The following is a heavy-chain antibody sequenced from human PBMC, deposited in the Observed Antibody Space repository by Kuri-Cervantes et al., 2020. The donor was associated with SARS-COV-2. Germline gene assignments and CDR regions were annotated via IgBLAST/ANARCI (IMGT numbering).Heavy chain of an antibody. Sequence: GGSLRLSCAASGFTFSSYAMSWVRQAPGKGLEWVSAISGSGGSTYYADSVKGRFTISRGNSKNTLYLQMNSLRAEDTAVYYCAKTLRVYSSSPFDYWGQGTLVTVSS. V-gene: IGHV3-23*01. D-gene: IGHD6-13*01. CDR3: AKTLRVYSSSPFDY. J-gene: IGHJ4*02. CDR1: GFTFSSYA. CDR2: ISGSGGST.